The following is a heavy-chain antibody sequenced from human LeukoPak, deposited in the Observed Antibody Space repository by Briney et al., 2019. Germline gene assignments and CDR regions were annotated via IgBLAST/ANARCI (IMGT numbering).Heavy chain of an antibody. V-gene: IGHV3-23*01. J-gene: IGHJ4*02. CDR3: AKGAYDYVEIAYFNY. Sequence: GGSLRLSCVASGFSFSNYAMNWVRQAPGKGLEWVSLIIGSSGSTFYADSVKGRFTISRDKSKNTLYLQMNSLRAEDTAVYYCAKGAYDYVEIAYFNYWGQGSLVTVSS. CDR1: GFSFSNYA. D-gene: IGHD5-12*01. CDR2: IIGSSGST.